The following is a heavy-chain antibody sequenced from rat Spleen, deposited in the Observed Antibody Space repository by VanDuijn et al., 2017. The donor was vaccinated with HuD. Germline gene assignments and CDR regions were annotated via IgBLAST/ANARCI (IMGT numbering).Heavy chain of an antibody. Sequence: EVQLVESGGGLVQPGRSLKLSCAASGFTFSNYYMAWVRQAPTKGLEWVASITNSGGSTYYRDSVKGRFTISRDNAKSTLYLQMDSLRSEDTATYYCTRLYSSSPRYFDFWGPGTMVTVSS. CDR3: TRLYSSSPRYFDF. D-gene: IGHD1-2*01. CDR1: GFTFSNYY. V-gene: IGHV5S23*01. CDR2: ITNSGGST. J-gene: IGHJ1*01.